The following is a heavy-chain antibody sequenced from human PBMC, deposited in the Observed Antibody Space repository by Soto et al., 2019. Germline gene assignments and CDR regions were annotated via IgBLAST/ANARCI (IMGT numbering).Heavy chain of an antibody. CDR3: ERDMAYYDFSGYGMDV. V-gene: IGHV3-7*05. Sequence: GGSLRLSCAASGFTLRTYWMSWVRQAPGKGLEWVANIKQDGSEKYYVDSVKGRFAISRDNAKNSLYLQMNSLRAEDTAVYYCERDMAYYDFSGYGMDVWGQGTTVTVSS. CDR1: GFTLRTYW. D-gene: IGHD3-3*01. J-gene: IGHJ6*02. CDR2: IKQDGSEK.